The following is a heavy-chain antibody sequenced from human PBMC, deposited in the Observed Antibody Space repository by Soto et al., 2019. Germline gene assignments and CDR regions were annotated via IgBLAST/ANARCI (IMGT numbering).Heavy chain of an antibody. J-gene: IGHJ4*01. CDR1: GFTFSYYD. V-gene: IGHV3-33*06. CDR2: VWHDGSTE. Sequence: GGSLRLSCVGSGFTFSYYDMHWVRQAPGKGLEWVAVVWHDGSTEYYPDSVKGRFTVSRDNSKNTVFLQVNSLRAEDTAVYFCAKAGRAAAGTFFFESWGHGTQVTVS. D-gene: IGHD6-13*01. CDR3: AKAGRAAAGTFFFES.